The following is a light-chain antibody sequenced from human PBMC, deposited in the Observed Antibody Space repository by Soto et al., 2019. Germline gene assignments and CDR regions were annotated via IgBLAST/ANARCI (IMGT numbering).Light chain of an antibody. CDR1: NSDVGGYNY. Sequence: QSALTQPASVSGSPGQSITISCTGTNSDVGGYNYVSWYQHHPGKAPKLMIYEVSNRPSGVSNRFSGSKSGNTASLTISGLQDEDDADYYCSSYTTSTTWVFGGGTKLTVL. CDR3: SSYTTSTTWV. V-gene: IGLV2-14*01. J-gene: IGLJ3*02. CDR2: EVS.